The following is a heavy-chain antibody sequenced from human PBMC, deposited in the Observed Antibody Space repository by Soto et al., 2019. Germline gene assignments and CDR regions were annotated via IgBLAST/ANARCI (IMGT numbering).Heavy chain of an antibody. CDR3: TTDSYMTTIVVRFDY. J-gene: IGHJ4*01. V-gene: IGHV3-23*01. Sequence: GGSLRLSCAASGFTFSNYAMSWVRQAPGKGLERVSRISGSGGGTDFAASVKGRFAISRDDSTHMVYLQMTSLKTEDTAIYYCTTDSYMTTIVVRFDYWGHGTLVTVSS. CDR2: ISGSGGGT. D-gene: IGHD3-22*01. CDR1: GFTFSNYA.